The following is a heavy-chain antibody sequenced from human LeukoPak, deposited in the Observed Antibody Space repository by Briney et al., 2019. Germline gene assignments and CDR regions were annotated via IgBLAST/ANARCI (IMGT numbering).Heavy chain of an antibody. D-gene: IGHD6-13*01. Sequence: GGSLRLSCAASGFTFSSYAMHWVRQAPGKGLEWVAVISYDGSNKYYADSVKGRFTISRDNSKNTLYLQMNSLRAEDTAVYYCAREVGAAAVNYWGQGTLVTVSS. V-gene: IGHV3-30-3*01. CDR2: ISYDGSNK. J-gene: IGHJ4*02. CDR1: GFTFSSYA. CDR3: AREVGAAAVNY.